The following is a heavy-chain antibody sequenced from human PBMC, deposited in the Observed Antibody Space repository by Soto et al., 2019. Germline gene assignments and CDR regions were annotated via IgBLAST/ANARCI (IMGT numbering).Heavy chain of an antibody. CDR3: ARVWIAAAGNVNYYYGMDV. Sequence: ASVKVSCKASGYTFTSYGISWVRQAPGQGLEWMGWISAYNGNTNYAQKLQGRVTMTTDTSTSTAYMELRSLRSDDTAVYYCARVWIAAAGNVNYYYGMDVWGQGTTVTV. CDR2: ISAYNGNT. V-gene: IGHV1-18*01. J-gene: IGHJ6*02. D-gene: IGHD6-13*01. CDR1: GYTFTSYG.